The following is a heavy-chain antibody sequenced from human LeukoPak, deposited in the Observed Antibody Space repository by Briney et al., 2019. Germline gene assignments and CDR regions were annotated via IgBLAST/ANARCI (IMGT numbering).Heavy chain of an antibody. V-gene: IGHV3-48*03. CDR2: ISSSGSTI. CDR3: ARLGGSHPRLYYYYYMDV. D-gene: IGHD1-26*01. CDR1: GFTFSSYE. J-gene: IGHJ6*03. Sequence: PGGSLRLSCAASGFTFSSYEMNWVRQAPGKGLEWVSYISSSGSTIYYADSVKGRFTISRDNAKNSLYLQINSLRAEDTAVYYCARLGGSHPRLYYYYYMDVWGKGTTVTVSS.